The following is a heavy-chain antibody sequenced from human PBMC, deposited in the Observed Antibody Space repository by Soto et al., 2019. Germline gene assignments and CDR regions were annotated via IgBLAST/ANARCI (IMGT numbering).Heavy chain of an antibody. V-gene: IGHV3-9*01. CDR3: AKDMENGYNPYYYYGMDV. CDR2: ISWNSVSI. Sequence: PGGSLRLSCAASGFNFNDYAMHWVRQAPGKGLEWVSSISWNSVSIGYADSVKGRFTTSRDNAKNSLYLQMSSLRSEDTALYYCAKDMENGYNPYYYYGMDVWGQGTTVTVSS. CDR1: GFNFNDYA. J-gene: IGHJ6*02. D-gene: IGHD3-10*01.